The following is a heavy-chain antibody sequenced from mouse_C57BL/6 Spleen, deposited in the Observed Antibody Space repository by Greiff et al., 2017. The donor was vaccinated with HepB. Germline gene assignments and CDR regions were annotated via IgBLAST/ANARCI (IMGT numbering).Heavy chain of an antibody. CDR3: VRQHSSGYTY. CDR2: IRSKSNNYAT. CDR1: GFSFNTYA. Sequence: EVKLQESGGGLVQPKGSLKLSCAASGFSFNTYAMNWVRQAPGKGLEWVARIRSKSNNYATYYADSVKDRFTISRDDSESMIYLQMNNLKTEDTAMYYCVRQHSSGYTYWGQGTLVTVSA. V-gene: IGHV10-1*01. D-gene: IGHD3-2*02. J-gene: IGHJ3*01.